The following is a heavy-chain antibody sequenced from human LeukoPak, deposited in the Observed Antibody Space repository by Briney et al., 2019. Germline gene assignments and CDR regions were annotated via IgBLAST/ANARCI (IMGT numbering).Heavy chain of an antibody. J-gene: IGHJ4*02. D-gene: IGHD3-3*01. V-gene: IGHV1-18*01. CDR2: IRAYNGNT. CDR3: ARPRVECLGIDY. CDR1: GYTFTSYG. Sequence: ASVKVSCKASGYTFTSYGISWVRQAPGQGVEGMGWIRAYNGNTDYAQKLQGRVTMTTDTSTSTAYMELRSLRSDDTAVYYCARPRVECLGIDYWGQGTLVTVSS.